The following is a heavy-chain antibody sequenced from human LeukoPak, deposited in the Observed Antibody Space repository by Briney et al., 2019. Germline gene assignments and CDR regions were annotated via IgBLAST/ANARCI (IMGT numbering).Heavy chain of an antibody. CDR2: ISASGGRT. CDR1: GFTLRSYA. J-gene: IGHJ3*02. Sequence: PGGSLRLSCAASGFTLRSYAMSWVRQAPGKGPQWVSGISASGGRTYYADSVKDRFTISRDTSRNTLYLQMDSLRADDTAVYYCGKDPNGDYVGAFDMWGQGTTVTVSS. D-gene: IGHD4-17*01. CDR3: GKDPNGDYVGAFDM. V-gene: IGHV3-23*01.